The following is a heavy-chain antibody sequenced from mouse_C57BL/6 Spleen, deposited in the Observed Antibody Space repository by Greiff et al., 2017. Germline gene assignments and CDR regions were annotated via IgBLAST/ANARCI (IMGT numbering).Heavy chain of an antibody. J-gene: IGHJ3*01. D-gene: IGHD1-1*01. CDR2: IDPETGGT. Sequence: QVQLQQSGAELVRPGASVTLSCKASGYTFTDYEMHWVKQTPVHGLEWIGAIDPETGGTAYNQKFKGKAILTADKSSRTAYMEVRSLTFEDSAAYYCTRGGSIYGFAYWGQGALVSVSA. V-gene: IGHV1-15*01. CDR1: GYTFTDYE. CDR3: TRGGSIYGFAY.